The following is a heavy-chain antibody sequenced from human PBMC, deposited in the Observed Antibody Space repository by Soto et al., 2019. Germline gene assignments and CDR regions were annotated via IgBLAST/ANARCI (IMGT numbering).Heavy chain of an antibody. CDR3: AKGSIYSSGYYSFDA. V-gene: IGHV3-9*01. CDR2: INWNSNKR. CDR1: GFTFDDYD. Sequence: EVQLVESGGGLVQPGRSLRLSCTASGFTFDDYDMHWVRQAPGKGPEWVSGINWNSNKRGYMDSARARFTVSRDNKNNSLFLEMNSLRPEDTALYYFAKGSIYSSGYYSFDAWGQGTLVTVSS. D-gene: IGHD6-19*01. J-gene: IGHJ4*02.